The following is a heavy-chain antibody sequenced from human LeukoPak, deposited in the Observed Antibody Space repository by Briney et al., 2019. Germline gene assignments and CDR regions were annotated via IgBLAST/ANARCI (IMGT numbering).Heavy chain of an antibody. CDR2: IYHSGST. CDR3: ARADIAAAETD. Sequence: SETLSLTCTVSGYSISSGYYWGWIRQPPGKGLGWIGSIYHSGSTYYNPSLKSRVTISVDTSKNQFSLKLSSVTAADTAVYYCARADIAAAETDWGQGTLVTVSS. V-gene: IGHV4-38-2*02. J-gene: IGHJ4*02. CDR1: GYSISSGYY. D-gene: IGHD6-13*01.